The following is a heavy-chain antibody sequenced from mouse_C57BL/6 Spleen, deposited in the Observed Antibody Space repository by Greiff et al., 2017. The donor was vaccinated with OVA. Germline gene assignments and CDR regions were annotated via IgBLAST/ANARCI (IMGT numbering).Heavy chain of an antibody. CDR3: ARGGNGYYPFDY. J-gene: IGHJ2*01. Sequence: EVQLQQSGPELVKPGASVKISCKASGYTFTDYYMNWVKQSHGKSLEWIGDINPNNGGTSYNQKFKGKATLTVDKSSSTAYMELRSLTSEDSAVYYCARGGNGYYPFDYWGQGTTLTVSS. CDR1: GYTFTDYY. CDR2: INPNNGGT. D-gene: IGHD2-3*01. V-gene: IGHV1-26*01.